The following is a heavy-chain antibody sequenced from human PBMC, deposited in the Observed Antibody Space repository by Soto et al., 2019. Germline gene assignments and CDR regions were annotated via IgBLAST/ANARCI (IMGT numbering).Heavy chain of an antibody. D-gene: IGHD2-21*02. Sequence: QVQLVESGGGVVQPGRSLRPSCAASGFTFSSYGMHWVRQAPGKGLEWVAVIWYDGSNKYYADSVKGRFTISRDNSKNTLYLQMNSLRAEDTAVYYCARGGDCGGDAVCWFDPWGQGTLVTVSS. J-gene: IGHJ5*02. CDR3: ARGGDCGGDAVCWFDP. CDR1: GFTFSSYG. CDR2: IWYDGSNK. V-gene: IGHV3-33*01.